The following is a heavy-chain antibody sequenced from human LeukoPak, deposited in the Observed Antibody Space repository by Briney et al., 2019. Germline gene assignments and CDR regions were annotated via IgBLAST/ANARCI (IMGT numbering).Heavy chain of an antibody. V-gene: IGHV3-21*01. CDR3: ARGGYYVSSGYPS. CDR1: GFTFSSYS. Sequence: GGSLRLSCAASGFTFSSYSMNWVRQAPGKGLEWVSSISSSSSYIYYADSVKGRFTISRDNVKNSLYLQMNSLRAEDTAVCYCARGGYYVSSGYPSWGQGTLVTVSS. CDR2: ISSSSSYI. J-gene: IGHJ4*02. D-gene: IGHD3-22*01.